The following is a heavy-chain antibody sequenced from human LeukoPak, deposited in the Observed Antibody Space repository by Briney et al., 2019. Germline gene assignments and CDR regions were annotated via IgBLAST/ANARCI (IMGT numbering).Heavy chain of an antibody. CDR3: ARGDITTGGAPFDH. CDR1: GESFSGYY. V-gene: IGHV4-34*01. Sequence: SETLSLTCAVYGESFSGYYWTWIRQPPGKGLEWIGEINHRGSTNYNPSLKSRVIISVDTSKDQFSLRLNSVTAADTAIYYCARGDITTGGAPFDHWGREAWSPSPQ. CDR2: INHRGST. J-gene: IGHJ4*02. D-gene: IGHD2-21*01.